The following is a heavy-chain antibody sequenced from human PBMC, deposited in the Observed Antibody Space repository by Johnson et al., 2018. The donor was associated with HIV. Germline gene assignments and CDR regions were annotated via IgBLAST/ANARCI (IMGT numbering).Heavy chain of an antibody. V-gene: IGHV3-66*01. CDR1: GFTVSSNY. CDR2: IYSGGST. J-gene: IGHJ3*02. Sequence: VQLVESGGGLVQPGGSLRLSCAASGFTVSSNYMSWVRQAPGKGLEWVSVIYSGGSTYYADSVKGRFTISRDNSKNTLYLQMNSLRAEDTAVYYCANFYTDNTLGLFGAFDIWGQGTMVTVSS. CDR3: ANFYTDNTLGLFGAFDI. D-gene: IGHD1-1*01.